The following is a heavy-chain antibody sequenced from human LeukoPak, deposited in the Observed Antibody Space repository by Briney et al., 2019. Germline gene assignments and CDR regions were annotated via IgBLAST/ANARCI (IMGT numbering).Heavy chain of an antibody. CDR2: VHHSGST. Sequence: SETLSLTCTASGGSISSSSYYWGWIRQPPGEGLEWIGTVHHSGSTYYNPSIKSRVTISVDTSKNQFSLKLTSVTAADTAVHYCAREPAGRGAVDYWGQGTLVTVSS. CDR1: GGSISSSSYY. J-gene: IGHJ4*02. V-gene: IGHV4-39*07. D-gene: IGHD4/OR15-4a*01. CDR3: AREPAGRGAVDY.